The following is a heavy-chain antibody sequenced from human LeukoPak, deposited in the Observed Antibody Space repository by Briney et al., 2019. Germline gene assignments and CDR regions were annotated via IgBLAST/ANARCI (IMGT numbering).Heavy chain of an antibody. D-gene: IGHD4-17*01. CDR2: ISGGVGST. Sequence: GSLRLSCAASGFTFDDYGMSWVRQAPGKGLEWVSTISGGVGSTYYADSVKGRFTISRDNSKNTLYLQMNSLRAEDTAVYYCAKDVYGDYGGLVYWGQGTLVTVSS. CDR1: GFTFDDYG. J-gene: IGHJ4*02. CDR3: AKDVYGDYGGLVY. V-gene: IGHV3-23*01.